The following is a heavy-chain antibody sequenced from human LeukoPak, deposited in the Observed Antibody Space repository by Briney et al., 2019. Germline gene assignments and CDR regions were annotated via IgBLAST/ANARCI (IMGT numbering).Heavy chain of an antibody. J-gene: IGHJ4*02. D-gene: IGHD3-9*01. Sequence: GGSLRLSCAASGFTFSSYAMSWVRQAPGKGLEWVSAISGSGGSTYYADSVKGRFTIPRDNSKNTLYLQMNSLRAEDTAVYCCATPPPTYYDILTGSIFDYWGQGTLVTVSS. V-gene: IGHV3-23*01. CDR2: ISGSGGST. CDR3: ATPPPTYYDILTGSIFDY. CDR1: GFTFSSYA.